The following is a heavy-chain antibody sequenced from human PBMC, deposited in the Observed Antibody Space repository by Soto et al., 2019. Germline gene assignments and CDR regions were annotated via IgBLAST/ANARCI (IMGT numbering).Heavy chain of an antibody. CDR3: AHSDGGYEIIYFDF. D-gene: IGHD5-12*01. CDR1: GFSFTTAGVA. J-gene: IGHJ4*02. V-gene: IGHV2-5*01. Sequence: VHPTQTLTLTCTFSGFSFTTAGVAVGWIRQTPGGALEWLTLIYYNDDRRFSPSLKTRLTITGDTSKNQVVLSLTNVDPGDTATYFCAHSDGGYEIIYFDFWGQGIPVTVSS. CDR2: IYYNDDR.